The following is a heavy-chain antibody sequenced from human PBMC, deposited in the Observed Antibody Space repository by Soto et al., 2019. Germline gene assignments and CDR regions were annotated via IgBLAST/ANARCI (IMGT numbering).Heavy chain of an antibody. D-gene: IGHD1-26*01. CDR3: ARDSSRRSFWSPGVGY. CDR2: ISYDGSNK. V-gene: IGHV3-30-3*01. CDR1: VFTFSIYA. Sequence: WGALLLSWVTSVFTFSIYAMHWVRQAPGKGLEWVAVISYDGSNKYYADSVKGRFTISRDNSKNTLYLQMNSLRAEDTAVYYCARDSSRRSFWSPGVGYWGQGTMVTVSS. J-gene: IGHJ4*02.